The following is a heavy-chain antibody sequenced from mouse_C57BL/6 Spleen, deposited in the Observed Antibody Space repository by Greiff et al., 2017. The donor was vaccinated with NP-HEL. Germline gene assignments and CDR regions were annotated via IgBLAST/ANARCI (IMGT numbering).Heavy chain of an antibody. CDR2: IDPSDSYT. Sequence: QVHVKQPGAELVMPGASVKLSCKASGYTFTSYWMHWVKQRPGQGLEWIGEIDPSDSYTNYNQKFKGKSTLTVDKSSSTAYMQLSSLTSEDSAVYYCARGGYGTLDYWGQGTTLTVSS. D-gene: IGHD2-2*01. V-gene: IGHV1-69*01. CDR1: GYTFTSYW. J-gene: IGHJ2*01. CDR3: ARGGYGTLDY.